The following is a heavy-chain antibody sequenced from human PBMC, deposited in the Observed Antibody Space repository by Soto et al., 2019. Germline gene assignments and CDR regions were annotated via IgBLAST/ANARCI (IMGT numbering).Heavy chain of an antibody. CDR1: GYTFTSYY. J-gene: IGHJ4*02. CDR2: INPSGGST. Sequence: ASVKVSCKASGYTFTSYYMHWVRQAPGQGLEWMGIINPSGGSTSYAQKFQGRVTMTRDNSKNTLYLQMNSLRAEDTAVYYCAKDLTPYSSGWYSDYWGQGTRVTVSS. D-gene: IGHD6-19*01. V-gene: IGHV1-46*01. CDR3: AKDLTPYSSGWYSDY.